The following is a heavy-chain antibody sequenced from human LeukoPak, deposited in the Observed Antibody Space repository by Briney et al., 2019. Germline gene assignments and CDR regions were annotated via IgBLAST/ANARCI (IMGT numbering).Heavy chain of an antibody. D-gene: IGHD2-8*01. J-gene: IGHJ4*02. CDR1: GGSISSSSYY. Sequence: SETLSLTCTVSGGSISSSSYYWGWIRQPPGKGLEWIGSIYYSGSTYYNPSLKSRVTISVDTSKNQFSLKLSSVTAADTAVYYCASPVLAGYYFDYWGQGTLVTVSS. CDR2: IYYSGST. CDR3: ASPVLAGYYFDY. V-gene: IGHV4-39*07.